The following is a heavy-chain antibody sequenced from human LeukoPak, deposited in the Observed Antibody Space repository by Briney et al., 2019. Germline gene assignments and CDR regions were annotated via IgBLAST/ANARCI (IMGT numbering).Heavy chain of an antibody. V-gene: IGHV3-13*01. CDR2: VGTAGDT. CDR1: GFTFSTSD. D-gene: IGHD4-17*01. CDR3: ARLRAAAFDI. J-gene: IGHJ3*02. Sequence: GGSLRLSCAASGFTFSTSDMHWVRHATGKGLEWVSAVGTAGDTYYPGSVKGRFTISRENAKNSLYLQMNSLRAGDTAVYYCARLRAAAFDIWGQGTMVTVSS.